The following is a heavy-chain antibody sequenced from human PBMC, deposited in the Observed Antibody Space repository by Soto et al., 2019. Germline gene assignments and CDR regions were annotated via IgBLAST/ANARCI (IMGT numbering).Heavy chain of an antibody. Sequence: GGSLRLSCTASGFDFSGSEMNWFRQAPGKGLEWVAYITGSGGAMFHADSVKGRFSISRDNAKNSLFLEMNNLIADDAGLYYCAKVAPFILGSPFWGQGTLVTVSS. CDR1: GFDFSGSE. J-gene: IGHJ4*02. CDR3: AKVAPFILGSPF. V-gene: IGHV3-48*03. D-gene: IGHD2-21*01. CDR2: ITGSGGAM.